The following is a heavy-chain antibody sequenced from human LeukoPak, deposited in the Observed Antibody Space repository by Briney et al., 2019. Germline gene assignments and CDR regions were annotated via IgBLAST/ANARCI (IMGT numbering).Heavy chain of an antibody. CDR1: GGSISSYY. D-gene: IGHD3-3*01. CDR2: IYYSGST. CDR3: ARDASIFGPSYYFDF. Sequence: PSETLSLTCTVSGGSISSYYWSRIRQPPGKGLEWIGYIYYSGSTNYNPSLKSRVTMSVDTSKNQFSLKMSSVTAADTAVYYCARDASIFGPSYYFDFWGQGTLVTVSS. V-gene: IGHV4-59*12. J-gene: IGHJ4*02.